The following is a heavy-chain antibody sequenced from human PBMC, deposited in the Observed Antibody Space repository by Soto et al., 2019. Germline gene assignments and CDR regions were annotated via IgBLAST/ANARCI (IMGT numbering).Heavy chain of an antibody. Sequence: QAQLGESGGGVVQPGRSLRLSCAASGFAFSSYGMHWVRQAPGTGLEWVAVISYDGSLQHYADSVKGRFTISRDNSKNMVLLQMSSLRAEDTAVYYCVSDRGYGHASVPYSWGQGTLVSVSS. D-gene: IGHD5-18*01. CDR2: ISYDGSLQ. CDR3: VSDRGYGHASVPYS. J-gene: IGHJ4*02. V-gene: IGHV3-30*03. CDR1: GFAFSSYG.